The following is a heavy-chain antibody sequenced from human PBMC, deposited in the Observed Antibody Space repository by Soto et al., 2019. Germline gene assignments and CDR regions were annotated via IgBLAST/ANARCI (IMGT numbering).Heavy chain of an antibody. D-gene: IGHD2-15*01. CDR2: ISGSGGST. CDR1: GLTFSSYA. CDR3: AKSPSVVLVPSTLGGNNWFDP. J-gene: IGHJ5*02. V-gene: IGHV3-23*01. Sequence: EVQLLEAGGGLVQPGGSLRLSCAASGLTFSSYAMNWVRQAPGKGLEWVSAISGSGGSTYYADSVKGRFTISRDNSKNTLYLQMNRLRAEDTAVYFCAKSPSVVLVPSTLGGNNWFDPWGQGTLVTVSS.